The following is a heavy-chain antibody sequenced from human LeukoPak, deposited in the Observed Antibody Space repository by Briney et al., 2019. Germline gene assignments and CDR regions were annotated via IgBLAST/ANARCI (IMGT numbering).Heavy chain of an antibody. J-gene: IGHJ4*02. CDR1: GGSFSGYY. Sequence: SETLSLTCAVYGGSFSGYYWSWIRQPPGKGLEWIGEINHSGSTNYNPSFKSRVTISVDTSKNQFSLKLSSVTAADTAVYYCARGPSRAIAVVDYWGQGTLVTVSS. D-gene: IGHD6-19*01. CDR3: ARGPSRAIAVVDY. CDR2: INHSGST. V-gene: IGHV4-34*01.